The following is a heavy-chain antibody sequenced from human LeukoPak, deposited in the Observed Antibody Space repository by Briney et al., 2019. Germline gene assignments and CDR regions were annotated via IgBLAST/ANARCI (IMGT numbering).Heavy chain of an antibody. J-gene: IGHJ4*02. CDR2: IHPNSGGT. D-gene: IGHD1-1*01. CDR3: AREPPSRLEDSDVHHY. V-gene: IGHV1-2*02. Sequence: ASVKVSCKTSGYIFTDYYIHWVRQAPGQGLEWVGWIHPNSGGTKYAQSFQGRVTMTRDTSISTAYMELSRLGSDDTAVYYCAREPPSRLEDSDVHHYWGQGTLVTVSS. CDR1: GYIFTDYY.